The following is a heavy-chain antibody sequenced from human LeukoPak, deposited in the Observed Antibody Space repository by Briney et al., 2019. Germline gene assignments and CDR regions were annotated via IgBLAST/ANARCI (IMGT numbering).Heavy chain of an antibody. CDR1: GFTFSSYW. J-gene: IGHJ4*02. CDR2: IKQDGSEK. V-gene: IGHV3-7*03. D-gene: IGHD6-13*01. CDR3: AKSSSSWRYFDY. Sequence: GGSLRLSCAASGFTFSSYWMSWARQAPGKGLEWVANIKQDGSEKYYVDAVKGRFTVSRDNAKNSLYLQMNSLRAEDTAVYYCAKSSSSWRYFDYWGQGTLVTVSS.